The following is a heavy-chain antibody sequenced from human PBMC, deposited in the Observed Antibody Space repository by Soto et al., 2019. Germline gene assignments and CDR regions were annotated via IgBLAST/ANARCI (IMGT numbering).Heavy chain of an antibody. CDR2: VYYSGNT. Sequence: XETLSLTCTVSGDSSSSYCRSWIRQPPGKGLEYIGYVYYSGNTNYNPSLKSRVTISLGTSKNQFSLRLTSVTAADTAVYYCARLVPGGSVDYWGQGTLVSVPS. J-gene: IGHJ4*02. CDR1: GDSSSSYC. CDR3: ARLVPGGSVDY. V-gene: IGHV4-59*01. D-gene: IGHD2-15*01.